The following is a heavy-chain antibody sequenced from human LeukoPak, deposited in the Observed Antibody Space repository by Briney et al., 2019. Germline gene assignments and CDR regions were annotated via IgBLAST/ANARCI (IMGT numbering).Heavy chain of an antibody. CDR1: GFTFSDYY. J-gene: IGHJ4*02. Sequence: GGSLRLSCAASGFTFSDYYMSWIRQAPGKGLEWVSYISSSGSTIYYADSVKGRFTISRDNAKDSLYLQMNSLRAEDTAVYYCTRGIDYDFWSGQPDYWGQGTLVTVSS. CDR2: ISSSGSTI. D-gene: IGHD3-3*01. V-gene: IGHV3-11*01. CDR3: TRGIDYDFWSGQPDY.